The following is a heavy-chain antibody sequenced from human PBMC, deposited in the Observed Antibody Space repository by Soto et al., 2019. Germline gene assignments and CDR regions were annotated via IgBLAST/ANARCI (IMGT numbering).Heavy chain of an antibody. V-gene: IGHV4-39*01. CDR1: GGSISSSSYY. CDR2: IYYSGST. CDR3: ARQIVLMAYYFDY. J-gene: IGHJ4*02. Sequence: SETLSLTCTVSGGSISSSSYYWGWIRQPPGKGLEWIGSIYYSGSTYYNPSLKSRVTISVDTSKNQFSLKLSSVTAADTAVYYCARQIVLMAYYFDYWGQGTLVNVSS. D-gene: IGHD2-8*01.